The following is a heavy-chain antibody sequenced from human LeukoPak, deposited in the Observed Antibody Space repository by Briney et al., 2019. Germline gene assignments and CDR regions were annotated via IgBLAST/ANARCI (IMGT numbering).Heavy chain of an antibody. CDR3: ATSWDYYDSSGYYAPFDY. V-gene: IGHV4-59*01. Sequence: PSETLSLTCTVSGGSISSYYWSWIRQPPGKGLEWIGYIYYSGSTNYNPSLKSRVTISVDTSKNHFSLKLSSVTAADTAVYYCATSWDYYDSSGYYAPFDYWRQGTLVTVS. D-gene: IGHD3-22*01. J-gene: IGHJ4*02. CDR1: GGSISSYY. CDR2: IYYSGST.